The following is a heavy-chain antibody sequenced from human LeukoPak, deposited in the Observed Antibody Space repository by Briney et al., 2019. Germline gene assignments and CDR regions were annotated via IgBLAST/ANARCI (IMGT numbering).Heavy chain of an antibody. CDR2: INHSGST. V-gene: IGHV4-34*01. J-gene: IGHJ5*02. CDR1: GGSFSGYY. Sequence: PSETLSLTCGVSGGSFSGYYWSWIRQPPGTGLEWIGEINHSGSTNYNPSLKSRVTMSVDTSRNQFSLKLTSVTAADTAVYYCARGIRYTSSWYTYKWFDPWGQGTLVTVSS. D-gene: IGHD6-13*01. CDR3: ARGIRYTSSWYTYKWFDP.